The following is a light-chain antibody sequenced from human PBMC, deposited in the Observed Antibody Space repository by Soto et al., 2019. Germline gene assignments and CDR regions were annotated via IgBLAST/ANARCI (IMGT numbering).Light chain of an antibody. CDR2: GAS. CDR1: QSVSSSY. Sequence: EIVLTQSPGTLSLSPGERATLSCRASQSVSSSYFAWYQQKPGQAPRLLIYGASSSATGIPDRFSGSGSGPDFTLTISRLEPADFAVYCCLQYGSSPPRTFHQGTKVEIK. CDR3: LQYGSSPPRT. V-gene: IGKV3-20*01. J-gene: IGKJ1*01.